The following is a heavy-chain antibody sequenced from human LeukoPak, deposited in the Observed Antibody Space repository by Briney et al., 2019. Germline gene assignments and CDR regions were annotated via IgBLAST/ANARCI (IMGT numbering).Heavy chain of an antibody. D-gene: IGHD3-3*01. CDR3: ARGRVRFLYYFDY. J-gene: IGHJ4*02. CDR2: IYTSGST. V-gene: IGHV4-61*02. CDR1: GGSISSGSYY. Sequence: TLSLTCTVSGGSISSGSYYWSWIRQPAGKGLEWIGRIYTSGSTYYNPSLKSRVTISLDTSKNQFSLKMRSVTAADTAVYYCARGRVRFLYYFDYWGQGTLVTVSS.